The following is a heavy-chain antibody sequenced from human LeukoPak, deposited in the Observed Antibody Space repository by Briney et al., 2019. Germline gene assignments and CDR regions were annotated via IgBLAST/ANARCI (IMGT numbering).Heavy chain of an antibody. CDR2: MNPRTGFA. Sequence: ASVKVSCKASGYTFDIYNVYWVRQATGKGLEWMGWMNPRTGFAGYAQKFQDRVNMTRNTFITTAYMELTSLRSEDTAVYFCARGGIRDSNNVNYLYTDVWGKGTTVIVSS. V-gene: IGHV1-8*01. CDR1: GYTFDIYN. J-gene: IGHJ6*04. CDR3: ARGGIRDSNNVNYLYTDV. D-gene: IGHD4-11*01.